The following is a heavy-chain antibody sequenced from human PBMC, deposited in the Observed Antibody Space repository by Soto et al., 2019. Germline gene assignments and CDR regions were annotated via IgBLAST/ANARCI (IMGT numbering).Heavy chain of an antibody. V-gene: IGHV4-34*01. CDR2: INHSGRT. Sequence: SETLSLTYAVYGGSFSGYYWSWIRQPPWKWLEWIGEINHSGRTNYNPSLKSRVTISLDTSKNQFSLNLTSVTAADTAVYYCARESDFWDDAYMRTFDIWGQGTKVTVSS. CDR1: GGSFSGYY. CDR3: ARESDFWDDAYMRTFDI. D-gene: IGHD3-3*01. J-gene: IGHJ3*02.